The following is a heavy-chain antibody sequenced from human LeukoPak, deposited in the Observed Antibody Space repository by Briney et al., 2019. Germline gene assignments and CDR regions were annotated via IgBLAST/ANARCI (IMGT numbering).Heavy chain of an antibody. CDR3: AKVDSSGYYY. CDR2: ISWNSGSI. J-gene: IGHJ4*02. V-gene: IGHV3-9*01. Sequence: GGSLRLSCAASGFIFDDYAMHWVRQAPGKGLEWVSGISWNSGSIGYADSVKGRFTISRDNAKNSLYLQMNSLRAEDTALYYCAKVDSSGYYYWGQGTLVTVSS. CDR1: GFIFDDYA. D-gene: IGHD3-22*01.